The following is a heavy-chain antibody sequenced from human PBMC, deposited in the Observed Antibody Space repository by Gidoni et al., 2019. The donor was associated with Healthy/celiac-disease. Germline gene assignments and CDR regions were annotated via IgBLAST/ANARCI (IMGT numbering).Heavy chain of an antibody. J-gene: IGHJ6*02. CDR3: ARDLGYCSGGSCYSEGGYYYYGMDV. Sequence: QVQLVQSGAEVKKPGASVTVSCKASGYTFTSYYMHWVRQAPGQGLEWMGIINPSGGSTSYAQKFQGRVTMTRDTSTSTVYMELSSLRSEDTAVYYCARDLGYCSGGSCYSEGGYYYYGMDVWGQGTTVTVSS. D-gene: IGHD2-15*01. CDR1: GYTFTSYY. CDR2: INPSGGST. V-gene: IGHV1-46*01.